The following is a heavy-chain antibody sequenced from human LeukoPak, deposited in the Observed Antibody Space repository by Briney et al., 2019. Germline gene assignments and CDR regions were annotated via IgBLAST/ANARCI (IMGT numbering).Heavy chain of an antibody. CDR3: ARGRIVDY. Sequence: PGGSLRLSCAASGFTYSSYNMNWVRQAPGKGPEWVSSITSSSSYIYYADSVKGRFTISRDNSKNTLYLQMNSLRAEDTAVYYCARGRIVDYWGQGTLVTVSS. J-gene: IGHJ4*02. CDR1: GFTYSSYN. D-gene: IGHD2-15*01. CDR2: ITSSSSYI. V-gene: IGHV3-21*01.